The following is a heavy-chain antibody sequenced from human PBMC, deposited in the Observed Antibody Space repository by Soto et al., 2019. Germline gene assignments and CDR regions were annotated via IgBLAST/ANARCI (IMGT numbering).Heavy chain of an antibody. V-gene: IGHV3-23*01. D-gene: IGHD6-13*01. CDR3: AKISSSWPLRNYGMDV. CDR2: ISGSGGST. Sequence: PVGSLRLSCAASGFTFSNAWMSWVRQAPGKGLEWVSAISGSGGSTYYADSVKGRFTISRDNSKNTLYLQMNSLRAEDTAVYYCAKISSSWPLRNYGMDVWGQGTTVTVSS. CDR1: GFTFSNAW. J-gene: IGHJ6*02.